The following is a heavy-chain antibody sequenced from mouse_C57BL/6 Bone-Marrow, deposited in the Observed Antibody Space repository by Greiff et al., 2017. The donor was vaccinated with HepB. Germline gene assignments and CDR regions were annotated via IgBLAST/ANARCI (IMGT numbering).Heavy chain of an antibody. J-gene: IGHJ3*01. Sequence: QVQLQQSGAELVRPGASVTLSCKASGYTFTDYEMHWVKQTPVHGLEWIGAIDPETGGTAYNQKFKGKAILTADKSSSTAYIELRSLTSEDSAVYYCTRRGYSNLGAYWGQGTLVTVSA. D-gene: IGHD2-5*01. CDR3: TRRGYSNLGAY. V-gene: IGHV1-15*01. CDR2: IDPETGGT. CDR1: GYTFTDYE.